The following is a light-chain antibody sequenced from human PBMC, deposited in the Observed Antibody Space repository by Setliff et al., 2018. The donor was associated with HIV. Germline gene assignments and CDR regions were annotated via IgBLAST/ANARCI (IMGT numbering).Light chain of an antibody. Sequence: QSALTQPASVSGSPGQSITVTCTGTSNDVGGFHTVSWYQHHPGKAPKLIIYEVYNRPSGVSNRFSGSNSGNTASLTISGLQAEDEADYYCSSYTSSGYVFGTGTKVTVL. CDR3: SSYTSSGYV. J-gene: IGLJ1*01. V-gene: IGLV2-14*01. CDR1: SNDVGGFHT. CDR2: EVY.